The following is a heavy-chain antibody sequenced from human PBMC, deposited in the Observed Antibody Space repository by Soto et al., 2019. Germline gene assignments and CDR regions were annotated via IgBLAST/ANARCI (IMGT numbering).Heavy chain of an antibody. Sequence: ASVKVSCKASGYTFTSYGISWVRQAPGQGLEWMGWISAYNGNTNYAQKLQGRVTMTTDTSTSTAYMELRSLRSDDTAVYYCARTPPKLTTVTNAAYYYYGMDVWGQGTTVTVSS. V-gene: IGHV1-18*01. J-gene: IGHJ6*02. CDR1: GYTFTSYG. CDR3: ARTPPKLTTVTNAAYYYYGMDV. D-gene: IGHD4-17*01. CDR2: ISAYNGNT.